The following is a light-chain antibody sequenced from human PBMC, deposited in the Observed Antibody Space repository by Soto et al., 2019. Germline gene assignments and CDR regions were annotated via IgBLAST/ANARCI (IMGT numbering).Light chain of an antibody. Sequence: EIVLTQSPGTLSLSPGERATLSCRTSQSVSSVYVAWYQHKPGQAPRLLIYGTSNRPTGIPDRFSGSGSGTDFTLTISRLEPEDVAVSYCQQSFTFGPGTKVDIK. V-gene: IGKV3-20*01. CDR2: GTS. CDR1: QSVSSVY. CDR3: QQSFT. J-gene: IGKJ3*01.